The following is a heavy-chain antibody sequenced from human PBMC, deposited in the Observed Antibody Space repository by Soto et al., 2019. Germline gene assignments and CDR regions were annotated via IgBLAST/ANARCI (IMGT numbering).Heavy chain of an antibody. CDR1: GVTFSSYA. CDR3: ARAIVGPTTTGWLDP. Sequence: ASVKVSCKASGVTFSSYAISWVRQAPGQGLEWMGGIIPIFGTANYAQKFQGRVTITADESTSTAYMELSSLRFEDTAVYYCARAIVGPTTTGWLDPWGQGTLVTVSS. CDR2: IIPIFGTA. D-gene: IGHD1-26*01. J-gene: IGHJ5*02. V-gene: IGHV1-69*13.